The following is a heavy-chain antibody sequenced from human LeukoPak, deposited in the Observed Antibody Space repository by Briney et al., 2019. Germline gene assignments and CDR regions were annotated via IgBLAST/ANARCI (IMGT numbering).Heavy chain of an antibody. CDR1: GFTLSNYE. V-gene: IGHV3-48*03. J-gene: IGHJ4*02. D-gene: IGHD3-22*01. Sequence: GGSLRLSCVVSGFTLSNYEMNWVRQAPGKGLEWISYITSSGRTIYYADSLKGRFTISRDNAKSSLYLQMNSLRVEDTAIYYCARDGGYYSIDYWGQGTLVTVSS. CDR3: ARDGGYYSIDY. CDR2: ITSSGRTI.